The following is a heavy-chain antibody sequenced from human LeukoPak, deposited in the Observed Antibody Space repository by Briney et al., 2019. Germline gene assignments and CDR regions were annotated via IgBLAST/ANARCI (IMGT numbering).Heavy chain of an antibody. V-gene: IGHV4-30-4*01. Sequence: SETLSLTCTVSGGSISSGDYYWSWIRQPPGKGLEWIGYIYYSGSTYYNPSLKSRVTISVDTSKNQFYLKLSSVTAADTAVYYCAREGYYYDSSGYSSYYFDYWGQGTLVTVSS. CDR1: GGSISSGDYY. CDR3: AREGYYYDSSGYSSYYFDY. J-gene: IGHJ4*02. CDR2: IYYSGST. D-gene: IGHD3-22*01.